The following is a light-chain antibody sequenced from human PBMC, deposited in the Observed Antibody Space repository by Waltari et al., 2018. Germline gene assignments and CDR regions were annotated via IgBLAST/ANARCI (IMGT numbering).Light chain of an antibody. Sequence: DIQMTQSPSTLSASVGDTITIICRASQSISNYLAWYQQKPGKAPKLLIYKASSSGSGVPSRFSGSGSGTEFTLTISSLQPDDFATYYCQQYNTYSSFGQGTKLEIK. J-gene: IGKJ2*03. CDR1: QSISNY. CDR2: KAS. V-gene: IGKV1-5*03. CDR3: QQYNTYSS.